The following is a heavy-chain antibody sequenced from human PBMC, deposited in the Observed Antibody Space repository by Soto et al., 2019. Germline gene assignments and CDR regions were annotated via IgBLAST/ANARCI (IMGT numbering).Heavy chain of an antibody. Sequence: ASVKVSCKASGYTFTSYGISWVRQAPGQGLEWMGWISAYNGNTNYAQKLQGRVTISRDNSKNTLYLQMDTLRPEDTAVYYCGRVGNLNPDDHSKYRSFDYWGQGALVTVSS. V-gene: IGHV1-18*01. CDR2: ISAYNGNT. CDR1: GYTFTSYG. D-gene: IGHD4-4*01. J-gene: IGHJ4*02. CDR3: GRVGNLNPDDHSKYRSFDY.